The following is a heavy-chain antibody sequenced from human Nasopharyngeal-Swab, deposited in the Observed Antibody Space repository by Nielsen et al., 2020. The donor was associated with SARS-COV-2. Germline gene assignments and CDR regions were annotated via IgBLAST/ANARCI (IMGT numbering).Heavy chain of an antibody. Sequence: GESLKISCAASGFTFSSYSMNWVRQAPGKGLEWVSYISSSGSTIYYADSVKGRFTISRDNAKNSLYLQMNSLRAEDTAVYYCARARGSYAFDYWGQGTLVTVSS. CDR2: ISSSGSTI. D-gene: IGHD3-16*01. CDR1: GFTFSSYS. J-gene: IGHJ4*02. V-gene: IGHV3-48*04. CDR3: ARARGSYAFDY.